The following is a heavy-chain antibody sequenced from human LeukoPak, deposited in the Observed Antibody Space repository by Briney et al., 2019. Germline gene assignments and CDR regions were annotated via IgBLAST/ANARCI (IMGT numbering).Heavy chain of an antibody. J-gene: IGHJ4*02. V-gene: IGHV3-23*01. Sequence: GGSLRLSCAASGLTSINYAMNWIRQAPGKGLEWVSVNIGSSGATDYADSVKGRFTISRDNSKNTVFLQMNSLRAEDTATYYCAKGAYDYIEIGYFDSWGQGTRVTVSS. D-gene: IGHD5-12*01. CDR3: AKGAYDYIEIGYFDS. CDR1: GLTSINYA. CDR2: NIGSSGAT.